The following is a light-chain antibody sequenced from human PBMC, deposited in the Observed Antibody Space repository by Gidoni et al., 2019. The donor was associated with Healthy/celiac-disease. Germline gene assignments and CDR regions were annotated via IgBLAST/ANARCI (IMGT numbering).Light chain of an antibody. J-gene: IGKJ2*01. V-gene: IGKV3-15*01. CDR3: QQYNNWPPYT. Sequence: HSSATLSVSRGARATLSCRASQSVSSNLAWYQQKPGQAPRLLIYGASTRATGIPARFSGSGSGTEFTLTISSLQSEDFAVYYCQQYNNWPPYTFGQGTKLEIK. CDR1: QSVSSN. CDR2: GAS.